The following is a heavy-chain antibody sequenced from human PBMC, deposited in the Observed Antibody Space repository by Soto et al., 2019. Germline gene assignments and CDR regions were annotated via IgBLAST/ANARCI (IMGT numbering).Heavy chain of an antibody. D-gene: IGHD1-26*01. Sequence: EVHMVESGGGLVQPGGSLRLSCAASGFSISDYWMSWVRQAPGKGLEWVGNINEDGSEENYVDSVKGRFTISRDNARNSLYLQMISLRVEDTAVYYCCHTWVGGQGTLVTVSS. J-gene: IGHJ4*02. CDR2: INEDGSEE. V-gene: IGHV3-7*01. CDR1: GFSISDYW. CDR3: CHTWV.